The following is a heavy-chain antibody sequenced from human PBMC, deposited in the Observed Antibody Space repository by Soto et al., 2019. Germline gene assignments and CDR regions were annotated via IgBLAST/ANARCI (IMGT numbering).Heavy chain of an antibody. Sequence: EVQLVESGGGLVQPGRSLRLSCVASGFTFDEYAIHWVRQAPGKGLEWVSRISWHSGSVDYADSVKGRFTISRDKAKNSLYLQMNSLITEDTALYYCAKDGCSSSSCYYFDYWGQGALVTVST. D-gene: IGHD2-2*01. V-gene: IGHV3-9*01. J-gene: IGHJ4*02. CDR3: AKDGCSSSSCYYFDY. CDR2: ISWHSGSV. CDR1: GFTFDEYA.